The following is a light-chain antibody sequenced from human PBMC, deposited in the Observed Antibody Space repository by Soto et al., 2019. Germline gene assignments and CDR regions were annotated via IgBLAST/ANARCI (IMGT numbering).Light chain of an antibody. V-gene: IGLV2-14*01. Sequence: QSALTQPASVSGSPGQSITISCTGTSSDVGGYNYVSWYQQHPGKAPKPMIYDVSNRPSGVSNRFSGSKSGNTASLTISGLQAEAEADYYCSSYSSSSTLVFGGGTKLTVL. CDR3: SSYSSSSTLV. J-gene: IGLJ2*01. CDR1: SSDVGGYNY. CDR2: DVS.